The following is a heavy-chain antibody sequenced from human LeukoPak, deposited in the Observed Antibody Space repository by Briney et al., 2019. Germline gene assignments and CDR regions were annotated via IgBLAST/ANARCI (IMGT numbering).Heavy chain of an antibody. Sequence: GGSLRLSCAASGFIFSNYGMHWVRQAPGKGLEWVAVISYEKNEEFYADSVKGRSTISRDSSKNTLYLQMNSLRPEDTAVYYCVKGRSGSSYSPSDSWGQGTLVTVSS. D-gene: IGHD2-15*01. V-gene: IGHV3-30*18. J-gene: IGHJ4*02. CDR3: VKGRSGSSYSPSDS. CDR1: GFIFSNYG. CDR2: ISYEKNEE.